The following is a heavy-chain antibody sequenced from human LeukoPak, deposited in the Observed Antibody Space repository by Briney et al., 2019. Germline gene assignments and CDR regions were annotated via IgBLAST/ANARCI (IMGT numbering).Heavy chain of an antibody. V-gene: IGHV3-21*01. CDR3: ARELGSIVATTFDY. Sequence: PGGSLRLSCAASGFTFSSYSMNWVRQAPGKGLEWVSSISSSSSYIYYADSVKGRFTISRDNAKNSLYLQMNSLRAEDTAVYYCARELGSIVATTFDYWGQGTLVTVSS. CDR1: GFTFSSYS. CDR2: ISSSSSYI. J-gene: IGHJ4*02. D-gene: IGHD5-12*01.